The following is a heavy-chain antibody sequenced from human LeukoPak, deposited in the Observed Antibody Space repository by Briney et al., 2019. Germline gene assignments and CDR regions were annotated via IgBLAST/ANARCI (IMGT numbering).Heavy chain of an antibody. CDR3: ARDHDWGPDY. V-gene: IGHV1-2*02. D-gene: IGHD3-9*01. J-gene: IGHJ4*02. Sequence: ASVKVSFKTSGYTFIRHFMHWLRQAPGQGLEWMGWIKPDSGATNYAQNFQGRFTMSRDMSISTVYMELTSLTSDDTAMYYCARDHDWGPDYWGQGTLVTVSA. CDR2: IKPDSGAT. CDR1: GYTFIRHF.